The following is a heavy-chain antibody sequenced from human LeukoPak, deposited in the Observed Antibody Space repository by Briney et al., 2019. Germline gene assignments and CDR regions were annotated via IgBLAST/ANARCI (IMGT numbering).Heavy chain of an antibody. Sequence: ASVKVSCKASGYTFTGYYMHWVRQAPGQGLEWMGWINPNSGGTNYAQKFQGRVTMTRDTSISTAYMELSRLRSDDTAVYYCARGRYSSGFGGNNWFDPWGQGTLVTVSS. CDR2: INPNSGGT. J-gene: IGHJ5*02. D-gene: IGHD6-19*01. V-gene: IGHV1-2*02. CDR1: GYTFTGYY. CDR3: ARGRYSSGFGGNNWFDP.